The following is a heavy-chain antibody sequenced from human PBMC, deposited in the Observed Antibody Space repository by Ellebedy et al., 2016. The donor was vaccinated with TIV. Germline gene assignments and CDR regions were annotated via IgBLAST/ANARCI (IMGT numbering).Heavy chain of an antibody. CDR2: VSSNGGST. CDR3: ARGGLDY. CDR1: GFPFSTNA. J-gene: IGHJ4*02. D-gene: IGHD3/OR15-3a*01. Sequence: GESLKISCAASGFPFSTNAMHWVRQAPGKGLEYVSTVSSNGGSTYYADSVKGRFTISRDNSKNMLFLQMGSLRTEDMAVYYCARGGLDYWGQGTLVTVSS. V-gene: IGHV3-64*02.